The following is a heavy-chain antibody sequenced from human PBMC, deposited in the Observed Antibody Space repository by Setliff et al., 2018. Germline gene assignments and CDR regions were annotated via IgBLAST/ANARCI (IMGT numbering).Heavy chain of an antibody. CDR2: INHDGSEK. CDR3: TRSTSGAFDY. V-gene: IGHV3-7*03. CDR1: GFTFSXXX. D-gene: IGHD2-2*01. J-gene: IGHJ4*02. Sequence: GGSLRLSCAASGFTFSXXXMAWVRQAPGKGLEWVANINHDGSEKYSVDSVKGRFTISRDTAKNSLSLQMNSLRAEDTAGYYCTRSTSGAFDYWGQGALVTVSS.